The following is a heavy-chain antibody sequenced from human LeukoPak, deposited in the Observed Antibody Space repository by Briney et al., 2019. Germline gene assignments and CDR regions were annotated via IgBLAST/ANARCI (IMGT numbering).Heavy chain of an antibody. CDR3: ATGTTTVTTSDY. D-gene: IGHD4-17*01. J-gene: IGHJ4*02. Sequence: GESLKISCKGSGYSFTSYWISWVRQMPGKGLEWMGRIEPSDSYTNYSPSFQGHVTISADKSISTAYLQWSSLKASDTAMYYCATGTTTVTTSDYWGQGTLVTVSS. V-gene: IGHV5-10-1*01. CDR1: GYSFTSYW. CDR2: IEPSDSYT.